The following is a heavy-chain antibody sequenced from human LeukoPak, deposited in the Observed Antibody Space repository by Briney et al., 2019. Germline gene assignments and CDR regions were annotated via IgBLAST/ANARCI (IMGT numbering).Heavy chain of an antibody. CDR1: DYSINSGYY. D-gene: IGHD1-1*01. J-gene: IGHJ5*02. CDR2: MYHSGST. CDR3: ARDQSNEGFDP. V-gene: IGHV4-38-2*02. Sequence: PSETLSLTCTVSDYSINSGYYWGWIRQPPGKGLEWIGSMYHSGSTYYNPSLKSRVTILIDTSKNQFSLKLSSVTAADTAVYYCARDQSNEGFDPWGQGTLVTVSS.